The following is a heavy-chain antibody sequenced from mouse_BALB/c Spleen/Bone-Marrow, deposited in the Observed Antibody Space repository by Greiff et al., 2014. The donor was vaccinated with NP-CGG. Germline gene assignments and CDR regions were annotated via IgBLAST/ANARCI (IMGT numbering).Heavy chain of an antibody. CDR2: IDPANGNT. CDR3: ARYRYGNFDY. V-gene: IGHV14-3*02. J-gene: IGHJ2*01. Sequence: EVQLQESGAELVKPGASVKLSCTASGFSIKDTYIHWVKQRPEQGLEWIGRIDPANGNTKYDPKFQGKATITADTSSNTAYLQLSSLTSEDTAVYYCARYRYGNFDYWGQGTTLTVSS. CDR1: GFSIKDTY. D-gene: IGHD2-1*01.